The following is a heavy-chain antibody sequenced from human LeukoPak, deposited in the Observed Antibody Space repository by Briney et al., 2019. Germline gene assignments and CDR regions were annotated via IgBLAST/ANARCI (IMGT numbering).Heavy chain of an antibody. D-gene: IGHD4-17*01. CDR3: ARDRGPVTTVTTTPDY. CDR2: INPNSGGT. J-gene: IGHJ4*02. CDR1: GYTFTGYY. V-gene: IGHV1-2*02. Sequence: VASVKVSCKASGYTFTGYYMHWVRQAPGQGLEWMGWINPNSGGTNYAQKFQGRVTMTRDTSISTAYMELSSLRSDDTAVYYCARDRGPVTTVTTTPDYWGQGTLVTVSS.